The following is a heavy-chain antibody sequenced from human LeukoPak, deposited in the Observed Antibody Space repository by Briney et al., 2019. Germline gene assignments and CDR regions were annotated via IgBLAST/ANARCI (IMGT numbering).Heavy chain of an antibody. CDR2: IYYSGST. J-gene: IGHJ4*02. Sequence: SETLSLTCAVSGGSISSGGYYWSWIRQPPGKGLEWIGYIYYSGSTNYNPSLKSRVTISVDTSKNQFSLKLSSVTAADTAVYYCARERLSGVDYWGQGTLVTVSS. CDR1: GGSISSGGYY. CDR3: ARERLSGVDY. D-gene: IGHD3-10*01. V-gene: IGHV4-61*08.